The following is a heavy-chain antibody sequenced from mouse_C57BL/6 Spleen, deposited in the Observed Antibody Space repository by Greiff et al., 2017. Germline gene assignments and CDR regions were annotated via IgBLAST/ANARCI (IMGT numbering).Heavy chain of an antibody. V-gene: IGHV5-4*01. CDR1: GFTFSSYA. D-gene: IGHD1-1*01. CDR2: ISDGGSYT. CDR3: ARGYGSSYVNFDV. Sequence: EVQLVESGGGLVKPGGSLKLSCAASGFTFSSYAMSWVRQTPEKRLEWVATISDGGSYTYYPDNVKGRFTISRDNAKNNLYLQMSHLKSEDTAMYDCARGYGSSYVNFDVWGTGTTVTVSS. J-gene: IGHJ1*03.